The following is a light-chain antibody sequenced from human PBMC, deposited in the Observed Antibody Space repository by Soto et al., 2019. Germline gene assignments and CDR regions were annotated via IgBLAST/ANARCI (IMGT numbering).Light chain of an antibody. V-gene: IGKV1-5*03. J-gene: IGKJ1*01. CDR1: QSISTW. CDR2: KAS. CDR3: QQYHCFSLWT. Sequence: DIQVTQSPSTLSASVGDRVTITCRASQSISTWLAWYQQKPGKAPKLLIYKASSLESGSPSRFSGSGSGTELAFTISILQPDHFASYFCQQYHCFSLWTFGQGTKVEIK.